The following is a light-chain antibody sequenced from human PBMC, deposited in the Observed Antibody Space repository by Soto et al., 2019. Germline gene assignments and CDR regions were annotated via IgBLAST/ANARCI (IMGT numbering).Light chain of an antibody. CDR2: DAS. J-gene: IGKJ4*01. Sequence: AIQLTQSPSSLSASVGDRVTITCRASQGISSALAWYQQNPGKAPKLLIYDASSLESGVPSRFSGSGAGTDFTLTISSLEPEDFATYYCQQFNNYPVTFAGGNKVEIK. CDR1: QGISSA. CDR3: QQFNNYPVT. V-gene: IGKV1D-13*01.